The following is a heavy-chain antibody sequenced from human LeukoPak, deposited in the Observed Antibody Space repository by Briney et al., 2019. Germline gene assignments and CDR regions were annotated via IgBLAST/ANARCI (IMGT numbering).Heavy chain of an antibody. CDR3: AKEYIVGAPDPFDI. D-gene: IGHD1-26*01. J-gene: IGHJ3*02. Sequence: DSVKGRFTISRDNSKTTLYLQMNSLRAEDTAVFYCAKEYIVGAPDPFDIWGQGTMVTVSS. V-gene: IGHV3-30*02.